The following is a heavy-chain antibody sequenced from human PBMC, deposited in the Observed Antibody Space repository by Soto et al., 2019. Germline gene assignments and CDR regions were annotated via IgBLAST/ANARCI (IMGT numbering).Heavy chain of an antibody. D-gene: IGHD3-16*01. CDR3: ARDFLGDPGAHFDY. CDR2: VNVHNGDT. CDR1: GYRFTDYA. V-gene: IGHV1-3*01. Sequence: QVQLVQSGAEVRKPGASVKVACKASGYRFTDYAIQWVRQAPGQSLEWLGWVNVHNGDTKYSQRFLDRVTITWDTSATTAYMELGSLRSEDTAVYYCARDFLGDPGAHFDYWGQGTLVTVSS. J-gene: IGHJ4*02.